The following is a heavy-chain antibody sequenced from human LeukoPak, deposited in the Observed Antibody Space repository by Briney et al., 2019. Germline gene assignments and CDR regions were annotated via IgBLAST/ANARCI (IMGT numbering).Heavy chain of an antibody. V-gene: IGHV4-39*01. CDR1: GGSISSSSYY. Sequence: SETLSLTCTVSGGSISSSSYYWGWIRQPPGKGLEWIGSIYYSGSTYYNPSLKSRVTISVDTSKNQFSLKLSSVTAADTAVYYCARDDFWSGYPGPDWGQGTLLTVSS. D-gene: IGHD3-3*01. CDR2: IYYSGST. CDR3: ARDDFWSGYPGPD. J-gene: IGHJ4*02.